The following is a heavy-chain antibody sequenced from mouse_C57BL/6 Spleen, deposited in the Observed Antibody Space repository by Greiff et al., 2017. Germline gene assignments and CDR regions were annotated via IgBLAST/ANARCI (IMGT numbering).Heavy chain of an antibody. D-gene: IGHD2-1*01. CDR2: IDPSDSYT. V-gene: IGHV1-69*01. Sequence: QVQLQQPGAELVMPGASVKLSCKASGYTFTSYWMHWVKQRPGQGLEWIGEIDPSDSYTNYNQKFKGKSTLTVDKSASTAYMQLSSLTSEDSAVYYCARYGNFSRDYWGQGTTLTVSS. CDR3: ARYGNFSRDY. CDR1: GYTFTSYW. J-gene: IGHJ2*01.